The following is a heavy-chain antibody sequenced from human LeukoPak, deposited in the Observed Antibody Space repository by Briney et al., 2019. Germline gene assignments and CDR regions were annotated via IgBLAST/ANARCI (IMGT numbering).Heavy chain of an antibody. J-gene: IGHJ6*02. CDR3: AREAYSGSSVDV. Sequence: GSVKVSCKASGYTFTSYDINWVRQATGQGLEWMGWMNPNSGNTGYAQKFQGRVTKTRNTFISTAYMELSSLRSEDTAVYYCAREAYSGSSVDVWGQGTTVTVSS. CDR2: MNPNSGNT. D-gene: IGHD1-26*01. V-gene: IGHV1-8*01. CDR1: GYTFTSYD.